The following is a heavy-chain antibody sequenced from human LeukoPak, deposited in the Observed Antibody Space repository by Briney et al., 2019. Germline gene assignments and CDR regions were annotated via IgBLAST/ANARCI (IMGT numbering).Heavy chain of an antibody. V-gene: IGHV4-4*02. CDR2: IYHSGST. J-gene: IGHJ6*04. D-gene: IGHD4-17*01. CDR3: ARAIPTSGDYDGDYYYGMDV. Sequence: SETLSLTCAVSGGSISSSNWWSWVRQPPGKGLEWIGEIYHSGSTNYNPSLKSRVTISVDKSKNQFSLKLSSVTAVDTAVYYCARAIPTSGDYDGDYYYGMDVWGKGTTVTVSS. CDR1: GGSISSSNW.